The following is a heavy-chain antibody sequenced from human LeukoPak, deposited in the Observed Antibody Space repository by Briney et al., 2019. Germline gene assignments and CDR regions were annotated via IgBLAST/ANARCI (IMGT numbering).Heavy chain of an antibody. CDR1: GFTFSDYS. J-gene: IGHJ6*02. Sequence: GGSLRLSCAASGFTFSDYSMNWVRQAPGKGLEWVSVIYSGGSTNCADSVKGRFTISRDNSKNTLYLQMNSLRAEDTAVYYCAREVEGYHGSGSLAARRNYGMDVWGQGTTVIVSS. D-gene: IGHD3-10*01. CDR3: AREVEGYHGSGSLAARRNYGMDV. V-gene: IGHV3-53*01. CDR2: IYSGGST.